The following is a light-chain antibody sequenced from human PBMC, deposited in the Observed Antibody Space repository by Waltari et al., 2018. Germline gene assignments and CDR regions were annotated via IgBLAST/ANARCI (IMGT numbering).Light chain of an antibody. Sequence: VLTQSPGTLSLSPGETATLSCRAKERVGNNFLAWYHQKPVQTPRLLIYGASSRATGIPDRFSGSVSGTDFILIISRLEPEDSGVYFCQQYSSSVMYTFGQGTKLEI. CDR1: ERVGNNF. J-gene: IGKJ2*01. CDR2: GAS. CDR3: QQYSSSVMYT. V-gene: IGKV3-20*01.